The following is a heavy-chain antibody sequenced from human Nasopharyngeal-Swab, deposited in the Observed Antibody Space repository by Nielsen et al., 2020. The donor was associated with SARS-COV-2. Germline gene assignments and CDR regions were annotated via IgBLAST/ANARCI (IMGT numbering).Heavy chain of an antibody. V-gene: IGHV3-48*01. Sequence: GESLKISCAASGFTFSSYSMNWVRQAPGKGPEWVSYISSSSSTIYYADSVKGRFTISRDNAKNSLYLQMNSLRAEDTAVYYCARDILEGYGDSWYFDLWGRGTLVTVSS. D-gene: IGHD4-17*01. CDR3: ARDILEGYGDSWYFDL. J-gene: IGHJ2*01. CDR2: ISSSSSTI. CDR1: GFTFSSYS.